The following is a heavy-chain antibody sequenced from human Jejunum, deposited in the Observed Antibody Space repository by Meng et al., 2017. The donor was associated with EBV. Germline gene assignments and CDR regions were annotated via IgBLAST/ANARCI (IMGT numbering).Heavy chain of an antibody. CDR2: IYNSEST. CDR3: ARDQNGSYFAY. CDR1: GGSVSSGVYY. D-gene: IGHD1-26*01. Sequence: QVQRRASGPGLLRPPATLSLTFPVSGGSVSSGVYYWSWIRQPPGKGLEWIGYIYNSESTNYKSSLKSRVTISADTSKNQFSLRLSSVTAADTAVYYCARDQNGSYFAYWGQGTLVTVSS. V-gene: IGHV4-61*08. J-gene: IGHJ4*02.